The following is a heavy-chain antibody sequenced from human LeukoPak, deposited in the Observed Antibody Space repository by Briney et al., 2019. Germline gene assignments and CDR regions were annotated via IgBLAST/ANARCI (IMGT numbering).Heavy chain of an antibody. CDR2: IIPIFGTA. CDR1: GGTFSSYA. V-gene: IGHV1-69*01. J-gene: IGHJ3*02. Sequence: GSSVKVSCKASGGTFSSYAISWVRQAPGQGLEWMGGIIPIFGTANYAQKFQGRVTITADESTSTAYVELSSLRSEDTAVYYCARCTYYDFWSGYSDAFDIWGQGTMVTVSS. D-gene: IGHD3-3*01. CDR3: ARCTYYDFWSGYSDAFDI.